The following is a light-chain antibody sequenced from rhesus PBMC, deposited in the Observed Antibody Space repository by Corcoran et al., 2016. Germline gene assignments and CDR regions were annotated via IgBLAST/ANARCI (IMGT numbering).Light chain of an antibody. CDR3: QQGNSIPWT. J-gene: IGKJ1*01. V-gene: IGKV3-42*01. Sequence: EIVLTQSPTSMAVSQGERVTISCTASSSVSTSYLHWYQQKPGFPPRLLVYRISSLASGVPARLSGSGSGTSYTLTISRMEAEDAANYYCQQGNSIPWTFGQGTKVEIK. CDR1: SSVSTS. CDR2: RIS.